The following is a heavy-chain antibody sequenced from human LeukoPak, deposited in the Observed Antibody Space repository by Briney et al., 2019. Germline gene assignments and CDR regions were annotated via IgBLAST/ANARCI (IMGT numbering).Heavy chain of an antibody. Sequence: SVKISCKASGGTFSSYAFSWVRQAPGQGLELMGRIIPIFGTANYAQKFQGRVTITADKSTSTAYMELSSLRSEDTAVYYCARGYCSGGSCHDHYYYYYMDVWGKGTTVTVSS. J-gene: IGHJ6*03. CDR3: ARGYCSGGSCHDHYYYYYMDV. D-gene: IGHD2-15*01. V-gene: IGHV1-69*06. CDR2: IIPIFGTA. CDR1: GGTFSSYA.